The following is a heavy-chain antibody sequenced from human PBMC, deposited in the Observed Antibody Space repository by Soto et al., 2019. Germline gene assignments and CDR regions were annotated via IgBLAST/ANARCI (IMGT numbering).Heavy chain of an antibody. J-gene: IGHJ5*01. Sequence: EVQLLESGGGLVQPGGSLRLSCAASGFTFSSYAMSWVRKTPGKGLEWVSTLSGSGGTTYYADSVKGQFTISRDNSKSTLYLQMNSLRAEITDVYYSAKDYGTYGPNWFSSWGQGNLVIVSS. D-gene: IGHD3-10*01. CDR2: LSGSGGTT. CDR3: AKDYGTYGPNWFSS. V-gene: IGHV3-23*01. CDR1: GFTFSSYA.